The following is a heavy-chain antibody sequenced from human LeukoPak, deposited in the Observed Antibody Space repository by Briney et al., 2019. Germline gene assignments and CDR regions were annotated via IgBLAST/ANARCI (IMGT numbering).Heavy chain of an antibody. D-gene: IGHD6-13*01. CDR1: GGSISSYY. Sequence: SETLSLTCTVSGGSISSYYWSWIRQPPGKELEWIGYIYYSGSTNYNPSLKSRVTISVDTSKNQFSLKLSSVTAADTAVYYCARHTRGPGIAAAGSFDYWGQGTLVTVSS. CDR3: ARHTRGPGIAAAGSFDY. J-gene: IGHJ4*02. CDR2: IYYSGST. V-gene: IGHV4-59*08.